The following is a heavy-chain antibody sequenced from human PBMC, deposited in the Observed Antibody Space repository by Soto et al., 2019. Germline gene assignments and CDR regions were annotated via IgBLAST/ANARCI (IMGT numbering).Heavy chain of an antibody. CDR2: IKRDGSEQ. CDR3: ARIRANDYEIDY. D-gene: IGHD4-17*01. J-gene: IGHJ4*02. Sequence: GSLRLSCAASGFTFGFYWMTWVRQAPGKGLEWVANIKRDGSEQYYVDSVKGRFTISRDNAKNSLFLQMNSLRAVDTAIYYCARIRANDYEIDYWGQGTLVTVSS. V-gene: IGHV3-7*03. CDR1: GFTFGFYW.